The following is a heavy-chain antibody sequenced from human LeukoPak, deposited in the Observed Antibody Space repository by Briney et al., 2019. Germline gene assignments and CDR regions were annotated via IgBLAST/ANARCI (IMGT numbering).Heavy chain of an antibody. CDR2: IIPIFGTA. Sequence: ASVKVSCKASGYTFTGYYMHWVRQAPGQGLEWMGGIIPIFGTANYAQKFQGRVTMTRDTSTSTVYMELSSLRSEDTAVYYCARGGSRSPRDAFDIWGQGTMVTVSS. D-gene: IGHD6-13*01. J-gene: IGHJ3*02. CDR3: ARGGSRSPRDAFDI. V-gene: IGHV1-46*01. CDR1: GYTFTGYY.